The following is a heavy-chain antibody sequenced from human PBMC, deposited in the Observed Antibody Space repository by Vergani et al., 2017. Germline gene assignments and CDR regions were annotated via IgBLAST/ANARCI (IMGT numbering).Heavy chain of an antibody. V-gene: IGHV3-23*04. CDR2: ISGSGGST. CDR3: AKDHWGVPAAIPFDY. J-gene: IGHJ4*02. Sequence: EVDLVESGGGLAQPGGSLRLSCEASGITFWKFGMHWVRQGPGKGLEWVSAISGSGGSTYYADSVKGRFTISRDNSKNTLYLQMNSLRAEDTAVYYCAKDHWGVPAAIPFDYWGQGTLVTVSS. D-gene: IGHD2-2*01. CDR1: GITFWKFG.